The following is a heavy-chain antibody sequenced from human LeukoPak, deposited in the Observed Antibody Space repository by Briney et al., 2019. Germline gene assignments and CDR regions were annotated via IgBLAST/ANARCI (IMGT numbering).Heavy chain of an antibody. Sequence: SETLSLTCAVYGGSFSGYYWSWIRQPPGKGLEWIGEINHSGSTNYNPSLKSRVTISVDTSKSQFSLKLSSVTAADTAVYYCARGPVDILTGYYLDYWGQGTLVTVSS. V-gene: IGHV4-34*01. D-gene: IGHD3-9*01. CDR3: ARGPVDILTGYYLDY. CDR1: GGSFSGYY. CDR2: INHSGST. J-gene: IGHJ4*02.